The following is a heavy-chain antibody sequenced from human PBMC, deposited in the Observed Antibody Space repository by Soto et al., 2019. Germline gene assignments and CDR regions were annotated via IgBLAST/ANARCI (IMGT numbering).Heavy chain of an antibody. J-gene: IGHJ6*02. CDR3: ARGGVTTVVIPKYYYFGLDV. Sequence: SETLSLTCTVSGGSISSYYWTWVRQPPGKGLEWIGYVESSGSTSYNPSLMSRVTISVDTSKNQFSLKLTSVTAADTAVYYCARGGVTTVVIPKYYYFGLDVWGQGTPVTVYS. CDR1: GGSISSYY. V-gene: IGHV4-59*01. CDR2: VESSGST. D-gene: IGHD4-17*01.